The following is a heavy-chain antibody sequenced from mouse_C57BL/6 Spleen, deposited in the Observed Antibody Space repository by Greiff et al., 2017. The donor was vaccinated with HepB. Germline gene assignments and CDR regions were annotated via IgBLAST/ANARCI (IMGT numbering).Heavy chain of an antibody. V-gene: IGHV1-69*01. D-gene: IGHD1-1*01. J-gene: IGHJ3*01. Sequence: QVQLQQPGAELVMPGASVKLSCKASGYTFTSYWMHWVKQRPGQGLEWIGEIDPSDSYTNYNQKFKGKSTLTVDKSSSTAYMQLSSLTSEDPAVYYCARRGYGSSYDGAWFAYWGQGTLVTVSA. CDR3: ARRGYGSSYDGAWFAY. CDR2: IDPSDSYT. CDR1: GYTFTSYW.